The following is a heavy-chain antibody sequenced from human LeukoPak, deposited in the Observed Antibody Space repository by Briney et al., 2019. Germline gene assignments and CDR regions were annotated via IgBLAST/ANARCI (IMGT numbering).Heavy chain of an antibody. D-gene: IGHD2-15*01. CDR2: IFYTGNA. CDR3: ARKTYCSGGRCYGENWFDP. V-gene: IGHV4-59*08. J-gene: IGHJ5*02. CDR1: GGSISGYH. Sequence: SETLSLTCTVTGGSISGYHWNWIRQSPGKGLEWISNIFYTGNADYNPSLKSRVTISKNTSKNEISLILRSVTAADTAVYYCARKTYCSGGRCYGENWFDPWGQGILVTVSS.